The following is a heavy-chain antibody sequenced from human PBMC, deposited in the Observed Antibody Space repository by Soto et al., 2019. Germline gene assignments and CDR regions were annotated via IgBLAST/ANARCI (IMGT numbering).Heavy chain of an antibody. V-gene: IGHV1-69*05. CDR1: GGTFSSYA. J-gene: IGHJ6*02. D-gene: IGHD3-9*01. Sequence: SVKVSCKASGGTFSSYAISWVRQAPGQGLEWMGGIIPIFGTANYAQKFQGRVTMTRDESTSTAYMELSRLRSDDTAVYYCARVSTYYDILTGTYYYYGMDVWGQGTTVTVSS. CDR3: ARVSTYYDILTGTYYYYGMDV. CDR2: IIPIFGTA.